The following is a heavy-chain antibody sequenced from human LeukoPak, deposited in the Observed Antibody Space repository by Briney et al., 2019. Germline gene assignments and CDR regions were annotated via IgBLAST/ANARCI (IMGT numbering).Heavy chain of an antibody. CDR2: INHSGST. Sequence: SETLSLTCAVYGGSFSGYYWSWIRQPPGKGLEWIGEINHSGSTNYNPSLKSRVTISVDTSKNPFSLKLSSVTAADTAVYYCARGGFVDTAMVSHYFDYWGQGTLVTVSS. CDR1: GGSFSGYY. CDR3: ARGGFVDTAMVSHYFDY. J-gene: IGHJ4*02. D-gene: IGHD5-18*01. V-gene: IGHV4-34*01.